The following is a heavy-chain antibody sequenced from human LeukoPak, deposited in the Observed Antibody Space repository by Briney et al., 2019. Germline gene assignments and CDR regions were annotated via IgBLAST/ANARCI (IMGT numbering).Heavy chain of an antibody. CDR2: ISSSSSYI. Sequence: GGSLRLSCAASGFTFSSYEMNWVRQAPGKGLEWVSSISSSSSYIYYADSVKGRFTISRDNAKNSLYLQMNSLRAEDTAVYYCARDPGINFDYWGQGTLVTVSS. D-gene: IGHD2-15*01. CDR1: GFTFSSYE. V-gene: IGHV3-21*01. J-gene: IGHJ4*02. CDR3: ARDPGINFDY.